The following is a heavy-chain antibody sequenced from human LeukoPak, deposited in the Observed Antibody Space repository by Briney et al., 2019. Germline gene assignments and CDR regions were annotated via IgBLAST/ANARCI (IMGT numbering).Heavy chain of an antibody. D-gene: IGHD1-26*01. CDR3: ARDPVGATGLPFFDY. CDR1: GFTFSSCS. CDR2: ISSSSSYI. J-gene: IGHJ4*02. V-gene: IGHV3-21*01. Sequence: GGSLRLSCAASGFTFSSCSMNWVGQAPGKGLEWVSFISSSSSYIYYADSVRGRFTISRDNAKNSLYLQMNSLRAEDTAAYYCARDPVGATGLPFFDYWGQGTLVTVSS.